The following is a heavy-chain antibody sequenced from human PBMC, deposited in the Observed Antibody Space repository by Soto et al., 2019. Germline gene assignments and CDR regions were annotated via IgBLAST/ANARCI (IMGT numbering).Heavy chain of an antibody. CDR1: GDSISSYF. Sequence: SETLSVTCTFSGDSISSYFWNWIRQPAGKGLEWIGRVHTSGSTTYNPSLKSRVTMSVDTSKSQFSLKLTSVTAADTAVYYCAREKAVASTGRLDPWGQGTMVTVSS. J-gene: IGHJ5*02. CDR2: VHTSGST. V-gene: IGHV4-4*07. D-gene: IGHD6-19*01. CDR3: AREKAVASTGRLDP.